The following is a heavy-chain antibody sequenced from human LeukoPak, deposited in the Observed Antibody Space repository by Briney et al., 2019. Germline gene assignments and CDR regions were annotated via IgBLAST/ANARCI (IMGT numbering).Heavy chain of an antibody. CDR1: GFTFTTYW. Sequence: GGSLRLSCAASGFTFTTYWMTWVRQAPGKGLEWVANIKEDGTVKYYVDSVKGRFTISRDNAKNSLYLQMNSLRAEDTAVYYCARIGYSSSSNDYWGQGTLVTVSS. CDR3: ARIGYSSSSNDY. J-gene: IGHJ4*02. CDR2: IKEDGTVK. D-gene: IGHD6-6*01. V-gene: IGHV3-7*01.